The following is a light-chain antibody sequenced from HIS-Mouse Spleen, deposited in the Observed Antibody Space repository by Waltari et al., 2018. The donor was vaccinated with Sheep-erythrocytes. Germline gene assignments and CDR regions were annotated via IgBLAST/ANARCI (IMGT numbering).Light chain of an antibody. J-gene: IGLJ2*01. Sequence: SSELTQPPSVSVSPGQTASITCSGDKLGAKYACWSQQKPGQSPVLVSYQDTKRPSGIPERFSGSNSGNTATLTISGTQAMDEADYYCQAWDSSIVVFGGGTKLTVL. CDR2: QDT. CDR3: QAWDSSIVV. CDR1: KLGAKY. V-gene: IGLV3-1*01.